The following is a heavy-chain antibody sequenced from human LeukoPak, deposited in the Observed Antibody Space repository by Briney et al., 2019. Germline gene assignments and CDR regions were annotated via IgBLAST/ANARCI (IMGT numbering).Heavy chain of an antibody. CDR2: VHHRGRT. J-gene: IGHJ4*02. CDR1: GYSLTTNYS. Sequence: SETLSLTCSVSGYSLTTNYSWGWIRQPPGKGLEWIGSVHHRGRTFYNPSLKSRLTISLETSKNHFSLKLTSVTSADTAVYYCVRLANYVPVYWAQGTLVIVSS. D-gene: IGHD1-7*01. V-gene: IGHV4-38-2*01. CDR3: VRLANYVPVY.